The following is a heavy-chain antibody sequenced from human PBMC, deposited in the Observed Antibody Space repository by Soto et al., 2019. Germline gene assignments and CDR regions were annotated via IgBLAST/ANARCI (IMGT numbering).Heavy chain of an antibody. CDR2: INHRGSI. Sequence: QVQLQQWGAGQLRPLETLSLTCGVSGGSFSGYYWAWIRQSPGKGLEWIGEINHRGSINYNPSLKSRVSISVDTSKDHYSLNLWSLTAADTAVYYCARESHDILTGPPWVWYFDLWGRGNLVTVSS. D-gene: IGHD3-9*01. CDR1: GGSFSGYY. V-gene: IGHV4-34*01. J-gene: IGHJ2*01. CDR3: ARESHDILTGPPWVWYFDL.